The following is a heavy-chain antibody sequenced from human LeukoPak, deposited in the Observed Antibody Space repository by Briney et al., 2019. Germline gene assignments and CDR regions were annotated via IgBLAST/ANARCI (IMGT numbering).Heavy chain of an antibody. Sequence: ASVKVSCKASGYTFTSYYMHWVRQAPGQGLEWMGIINPSSGSTSYAQKFQGRVTMTRDTSTSTVYMELSSLRSEDTAVYYCARGGAIFWPYYYGMDVWGQGTTVTVSS. D-gene: IGHD3-9*01. CDR1: GYTFTSYY. CDR3: ARGGAIFWPYYYGMDV. J-gene: IGHJ6*02. CDR2: INPSSGST. V-gene: IGHV1-46*01.